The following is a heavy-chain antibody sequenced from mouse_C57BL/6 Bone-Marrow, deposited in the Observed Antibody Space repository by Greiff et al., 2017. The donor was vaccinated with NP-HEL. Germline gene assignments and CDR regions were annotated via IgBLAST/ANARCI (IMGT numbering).Heavy chain of an antibody. V-gene: IGHV1-19*01. CDR2: INPYNGGT. J-gene: IGHJ3*01. CDR3: ARTQGAWFAY. Sequence: DVQLQESGPVLVKPGASVKMSCKASGYTFTDCYMNWVKQSHGKSLEWIGVINPYNGGTSYNQKFKGKATLTVDKSSSTAYMELNSLTSEDSAVYYCARTQGAWFAYWGQGTLVTVSA. CDR1: GYTFTDCY.